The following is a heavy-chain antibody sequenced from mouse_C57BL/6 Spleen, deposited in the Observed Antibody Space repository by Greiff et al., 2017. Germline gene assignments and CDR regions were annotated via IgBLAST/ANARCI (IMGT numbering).Heavy chain of an antibody. CDR3: TRDGYPLMDY. Sequence: VKVVESGAELVRPGASVTLSCKASGYTFTDYEMHWVKQTPVHGLEWIGAIDPETGGTAYNQKFKGKAILTADKSSSTAYMELRSLTSEDSAVYYCTRDGYPLMDYWGQGTSVTVSS. CDR1: GYTFTDYE. D-gene: IGHD2-3*01. J-gene: IGHJ4*01. V-gene: IGHV1-15*01. CDR2: IDPETGGT.